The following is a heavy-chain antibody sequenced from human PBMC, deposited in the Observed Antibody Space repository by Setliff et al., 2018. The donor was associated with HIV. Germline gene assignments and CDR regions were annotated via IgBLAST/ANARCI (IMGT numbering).Heavy chain of an antibody. J-gene: IGHJ6*02. CDR2: IYNDGSKK. Sequence: PGGSLRLSCAASGFTFSNAWMSWVRQAPGKGLEWVALIYNDGSKKYYADSVKGRFTISRDNSKNTLYLQMNSLSAEDTAVYYCARSVIGYYYYGMDVWGQGTLVTVSS. CDR1: GFTFSNAW. V-gene: IGHV3-33*08. D-gene: IGHD3-10*01. CDR3: ARSVIGYYYYGMDV.